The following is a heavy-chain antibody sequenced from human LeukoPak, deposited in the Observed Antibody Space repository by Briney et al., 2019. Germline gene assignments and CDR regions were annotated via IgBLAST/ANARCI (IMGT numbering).Heavy chain of an antibody. J-gene: IGHJ6*03. Sequence: ASVKVSCKASGYTFTSYAMNWVRQAPGQGLEWMGWINTNTGNPTYAQGFTGRFVFSLDTSVSTAYLQISSLKAEDTAVYYCARVEPTYYYYYMDVWGKGTTVTVSS. CDR3: ARVEPTYYYYYMDV. CDR2: INTNTGNP. D-gene: IGHD1-14*01. V-gene: IGHV7-4-1*02. CDR1: GYTFTSYA.